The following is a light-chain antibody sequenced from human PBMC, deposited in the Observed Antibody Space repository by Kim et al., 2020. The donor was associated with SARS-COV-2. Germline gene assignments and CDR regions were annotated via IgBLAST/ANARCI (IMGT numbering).Light chain of an antibody. CDR3: QHRSDWPLT. J-gene: IGKJ4*01. V-gene: IGKV3-11*01. CDR2: DAS. Sequence: EIVLTQSPATLSLSPGERATLSCRASQSISTYLAWYQQKPGQAPRLLIYDASNRASGIPGRFSGSGSGTDFTLTISNLEPEDFAVYYCQHRSDWPLTFGGGTKVDIK. CDR1: QSISTY.